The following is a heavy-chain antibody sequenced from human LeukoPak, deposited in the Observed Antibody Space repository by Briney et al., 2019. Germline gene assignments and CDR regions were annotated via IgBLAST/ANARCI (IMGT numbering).Heavy chain of an antibody. CDR3: ASPAKGGIVGATYYFDY. CDR1: GYSISSGYY. CDR2: IYHSGST. J-gene: IGHJ4*02. D-gene: IGHD1-26*01. V-gene: IGHV4-38-2*02. Sequence: SETLSLTCTVSGYSISSGYYWGWMRQPPGKGLEWIGSIYHSGSTYYYPSLKSRVTISVDTSKNQLSLKLSSVTAADTAVYYCASPAKGGIVGATYYFDYWGQGTLVTVSS.